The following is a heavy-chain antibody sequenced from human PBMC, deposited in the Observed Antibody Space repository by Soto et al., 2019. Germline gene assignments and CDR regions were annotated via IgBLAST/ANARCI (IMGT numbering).Heavy chain of an antibody. CDR1: GASITSHY. V-gene: IGHV4-59*11. Sequence: VQLQESGPGLVKPSETLSLTCTVSGASITSHYWSWMRQPPGKELEWIGYIFYTGISNYNPSLKSRVSISVDTSKNQVFLRLNSVTAADTADYFCSRGHYGLDVWGRGTTVTVSS. CDR3: SRGHYGLDV. J-gene: IGHJ6*02. CDR2: IFYTGIS.